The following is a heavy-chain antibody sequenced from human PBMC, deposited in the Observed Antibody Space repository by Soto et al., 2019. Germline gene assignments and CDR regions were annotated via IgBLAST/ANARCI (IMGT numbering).Heavy chain of an antibody. CDR3: ARVGGFGATTIDY. J-gene: IGHJ4*02. CDR2: IYYSGST. Sequence: TSETLSLTCTVSGGSISSGDYYWSWIRQPPGKCLEWIGYIYYSGSTYYNPSLKSRVTISVDTSKNQFSLKLSSVTAADTAVYYCARVGGFGATTIDYWGQGTLVTVSS. CDR1: GGSISSGDYY. V-gene: IGHV4-30-4*01. D-gene: IGHD3-10*01.